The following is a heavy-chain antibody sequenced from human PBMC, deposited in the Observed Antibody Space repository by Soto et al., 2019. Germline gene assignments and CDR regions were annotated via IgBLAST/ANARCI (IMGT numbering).Heavy chain of an antibody. Sequence: ASVKVSCKASGGTFSSYAISWVRQAPGQGLEWMGGIIPIFGTANYAQKFQGRVTITADKSTSTAYMELSSLRSEDTAVYYCARGTLTYYYDSSGYPYYFDYWGQGTLVTVSS. CDR2: IIPIFGTA. CDR1: GGTFSSYA. CDR3: ARGTLTYYYDSSGYPYYFDY. D-gene: IGHD3-22*01. J-gene: IGHJ4*02. V-gene: IGHV1-69*06.